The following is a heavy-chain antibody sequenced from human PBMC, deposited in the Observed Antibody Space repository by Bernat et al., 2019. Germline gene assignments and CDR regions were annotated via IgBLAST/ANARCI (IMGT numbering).Heavy chain of an antibody. CDR2: ISSSSSYT. CDR3: ARETKSYGSGSYYNVNYDY. Sequence: QVQLVESGGGLVKPGGSLRLSCAASGFTFSDYYISWIRQAPGKGLEWVSYISSSSSYTNYADSVKGRFTISRDNAKNSLYLQMNSLRADDTAVYYCARETKSYGSGSYYNVNYDYWGQGTLVTVSS. D-gene: IGHD3-10*01. J-gene: IGHJ4*02. V-gene: IGHV3-11*06. CDR1: GFTFSDYY.